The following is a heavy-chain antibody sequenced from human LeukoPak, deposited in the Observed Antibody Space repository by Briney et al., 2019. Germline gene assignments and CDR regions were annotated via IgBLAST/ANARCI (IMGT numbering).Heavy chain of an antibody. CDR1: GGSISIGSYY. CDR2: IYTSGST. J-gene: IGHJ6*04. Sequence: SQTLSLTCTVSGGSISIGSYYWGWIRQPAGKGLEWIGRIYTSGSTNYNPSLTSRVTISVDTSKNQFSLKLSSVTAADTAVYYCARDRRYFGGDVWGKGTTVTISS. CDR3: ARDRRYFGGDV. D-gene: IGHD3-9*01. V-gene: IGHV4-61*02.